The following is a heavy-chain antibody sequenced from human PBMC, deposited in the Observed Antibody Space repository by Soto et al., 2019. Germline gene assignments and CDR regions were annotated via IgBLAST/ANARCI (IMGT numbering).Heavy chain of an antibody. CDR3: ARALSRGGVIAPRARALVY. Sequence: GASVKVARKASGYAFSGYYMHWVRQAPGQGLEWMGWINPNSGGTNYAQKFQGRVTMTRDTSISTAYMELSRLRPDDTAVYYCARALSRGGVIAPRARALVYWGQGTLVTVSS. V-gene: IGHV1-2*02. CDR1: GYAFSGYY. J-gene: IGHJ4*02. D-gene: IGHD3-16*02. CDR2: INPNSGGT.